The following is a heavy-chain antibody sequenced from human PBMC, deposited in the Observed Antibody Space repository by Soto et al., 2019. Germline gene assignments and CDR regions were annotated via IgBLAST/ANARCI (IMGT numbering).Heavy chain of an antibody. CDR2: IIPIFGTA. J-gene: IGHJ5*02. Sequence: ASVKVSCKASGGTFSSYAISWVRQAPGQGLEWMGGIIPIFGTANYAQKFQGRVTITADESTSTAYMELSSLRSEDTAVYYCARDCSSTSCPRASVLDPWGQGTLVTVSS. CDR1: GGTFSSYA. V-gene: IGHV1-69*13. D-gene: IGHD2-2*01. CDR3: ARDCSSTSCPRASVLDP.